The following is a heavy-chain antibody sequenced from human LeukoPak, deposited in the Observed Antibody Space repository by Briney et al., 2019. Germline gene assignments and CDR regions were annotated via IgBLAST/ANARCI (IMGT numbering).Heavy chain of an antibody. CDR3: ARLARGYSYGFVRGQPGHYMDV. D-gene: IGHD5-18*01. CDR2: IYYSGNT. J-gene: IGHJ6*03. CDR1: GVSISSSNSY. V-gene: IGHV4-39*01. Sequence: SETLSLTCTVSGVSISSSNSYWGWIRQPPGKGLEWIGSIYYSGNTYYNASLKSQVSISIDTSKNQFSLRLTSVTAADTAVYYCARLARGYSYGFVRGQPGHYMDVWGKGTTVTVFS.